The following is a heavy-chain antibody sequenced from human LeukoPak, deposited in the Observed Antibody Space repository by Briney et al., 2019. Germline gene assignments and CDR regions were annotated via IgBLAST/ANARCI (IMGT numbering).Heavy chain of an antibody. V-gene: IGHV3-7*01. CDR3: ARENPYVS. J-gene: IGHJ5*02. D-gene: IGHD1-14*01. CDR2: IKQDGSEK. CDR1: RFTFSSYW. Sequence: SGGSLRLSCAASRFTFSSYWMSWVRQAPGKGLEWVANIKQDGSEKYYVDSVKGRFTISRDNAKNSLYLEMSSLRVEDTGVYYCARENPYVSWGQGTLVTVSS.